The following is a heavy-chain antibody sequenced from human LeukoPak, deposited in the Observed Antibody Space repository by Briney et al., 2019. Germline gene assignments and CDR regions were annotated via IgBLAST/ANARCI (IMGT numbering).Heavy chain of an antibody. CDR2: ISSSGSAI. CDR3: ARVLYSTGWYGDHY. Sequence: QTGGSLRLSCAASGFTFSSYSMNWVRQAPGKGLEWVSYISSSGSAIYYAGSVKGRFTISRDNAKNSLYLQMNSLRDEDTAVYYCARVLYSTGWYGDHYWGQGTLVTVSS. D-gene: IGHD6-19*01. CDR1: GFTFSSYS. J-gene: IGHJ4*02. V-gene: IGHV3-48*02.